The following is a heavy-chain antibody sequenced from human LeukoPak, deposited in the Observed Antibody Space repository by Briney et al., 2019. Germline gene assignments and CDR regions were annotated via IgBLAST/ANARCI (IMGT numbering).Heavy chain of an antibody. CDR2: INPNSGGT. CDR3: ARDPMARDYYFDY. Sequence: SVTVSCXASGYTFXGYYMHWVRQAPGQGLEWMGWINPNSGGTNYAQKFQGTVTMTRDTSISTAYMELSRLRSDDTAVYYCARDPMARDYYFDYWGQGTLVTVSS. CDR1: GYTFXGYY. J-gene: IGHJ4*02. D-gene: IGHD3-10*01. V-gene: IGHV1-2*02.